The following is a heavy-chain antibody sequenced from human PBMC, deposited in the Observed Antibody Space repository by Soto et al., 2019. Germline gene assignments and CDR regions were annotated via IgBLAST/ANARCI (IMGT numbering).Heavy chain of an antibody. CDR3: AKHYDILTGYYTCYYCYYMDV. D-gene: IGHD3-9*01. V-gene: IGHV3-23*01. CDR2: ISNYGGST. CDR1: GFTFSNYA. J-gene: IGHJ6*03. Sequence: EVQLLESGGGLVQPGGSLRRSCAASGFTFSNYAMSWVRQAPGKGLEWVSAISNYGGSTYYADSVTGRFTISRDSSKNKLYLQMNSLRAEDTAVYYCAKHYDILTGYYTCYYCYYMDVWGKGTTVTVSS.